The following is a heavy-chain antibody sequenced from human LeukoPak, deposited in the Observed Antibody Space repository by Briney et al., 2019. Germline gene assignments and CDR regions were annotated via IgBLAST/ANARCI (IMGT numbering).Heavy chain of an antibody. D-gene: IGHD3-3*01. CDR1: GFTFSNFA. J-gene: IGHJ6*03. CDR3: ARVGKRFRYYYYMDV. CDR2: VSSDGINT. V-gene: IGHV3-23*01. Sequence: GGSLRLSCSASGFTFSNFAMSWVRQAPGKGLEWVSAVSSDGINTYYTDSLKGRFTISRDNSKNSLYLQMNSLRTEDTALYYCARVGKRFRYYYYMDVWGKGTTVIISS.